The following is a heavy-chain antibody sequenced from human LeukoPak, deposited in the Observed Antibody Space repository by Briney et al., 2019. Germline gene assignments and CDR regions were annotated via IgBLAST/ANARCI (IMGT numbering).Heavy chain of an antibody. Sequence: SSETLSLTCTVSGGSISSYYWSWIRQPAGKGLEWIGRIYTSGSTNYNPSLKSRVTMSVDTSKNQFSLKLSSVTAADTAVYYCARVDCSGGSCYSSDNWFDPWGQGTLVTVSS. V-gene: IGHV4-4*07. J-gene: IGHJ5*02. CDR2: IYTSGST. CDR1: GGSISSYY. D-gene: IGHD2-15*01. CDR3: ARVDCSGGSCYSSDNWFDP.